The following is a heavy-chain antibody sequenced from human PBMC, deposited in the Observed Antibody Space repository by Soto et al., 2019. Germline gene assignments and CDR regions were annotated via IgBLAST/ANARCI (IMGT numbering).Heavy chain of an antibody. J-gene: IGHJ6*02. CDR1: GLTISNAW. CDR2: IKTNTEGGTT. CDR3: TTGSGEGV. D-gene: IGHD1-26*01. V-gene: IGHV3-15*07. Sequence: EVQLVESGGGFIYPGGSLRLSCAASGLTISNAWMNWVRQAPGKGLEWVGRIKTNTEGGTTDYAAAVKGRFTVSRDDSKNTLYLQMNRLKTEDTAVYYCTTGSGEGVWGQGTTVTVSS.